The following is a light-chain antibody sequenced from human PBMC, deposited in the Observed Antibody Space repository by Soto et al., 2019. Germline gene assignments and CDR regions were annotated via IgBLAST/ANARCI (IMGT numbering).Light chain of an antibody. CDR3: QQSYTVPA. Sequence: DIQMAQSPSSLSASVGDRVTITCRASQSIANYLNWYQQKPGKAPKLLIYTASTLQSGVPSRFSGSGSGTDFTLTISSLQPEDFATYYCQQSYTVPAFGQGTEVEI. CDR1: QSIANY. V-gene: IGKV1-39*01. CDR2: TAS. J-gene: IGKJ1*01.